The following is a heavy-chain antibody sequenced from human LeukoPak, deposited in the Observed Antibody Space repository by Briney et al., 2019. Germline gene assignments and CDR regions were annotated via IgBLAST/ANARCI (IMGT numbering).Heavy chain of an antibody. D-gene: IGHD2-21*01. CDR1: GYTFTSYG. Sequence: ASVKVSCKASGYTFTSYGISWVRQAPGQGLEWMGWISAYNGNTNYAQKLQGRVTMTTDTSTSTAYMELRSLRSDDTAVYYCASKIYCGGDCYYLDYWGQGTLVTVSS. J-gene: IGHJ4*02. CDR3: ASKIYCGGDCYYLDY. CDR2: ISAYNGNT. V-gene: IGHV1-18*01.